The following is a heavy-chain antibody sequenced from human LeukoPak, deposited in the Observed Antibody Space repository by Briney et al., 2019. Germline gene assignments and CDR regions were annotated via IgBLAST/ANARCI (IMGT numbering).Heavy chain of an antibody. V-gene: IGHV1-69*04. CDR2: IIPILGIA. Sequence: SVKVSCKASGGTFSSYAISWVRQAPGQGLKWMGRIIPILGIANYAQKFQGRVTITADKSTSTAYMELSSLRSEDTAVYYCARGSYDSSGYYDYWGQGTPVTVSS. D-gene: IGHD3-22*01. CDR1: GGTFSSYA. J-gene: IGHJ4*02. CDR3: ARGSYDSSGYYDY.